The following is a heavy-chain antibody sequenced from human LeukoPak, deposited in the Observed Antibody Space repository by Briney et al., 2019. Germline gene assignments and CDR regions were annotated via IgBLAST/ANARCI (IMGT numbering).Heavy chain of an antibody. J-gene: IGHJ4*02. D-gene: IGHD2-2*01. CDR2: INHSGST. Sequence: PSETLSLTCAVYGGSFSGYYWSWIRQPPGKGLEWIGEINHSGSTNYNPSLKSRVIISVDTSKNQFSLKLSSVTAADTAVYYCASLAYPSDYWGQGTLVTVSS. CDR3: ASLAYPSDY. CDR1: GGSFSGYY. V-gene: IGHV4-34*01.